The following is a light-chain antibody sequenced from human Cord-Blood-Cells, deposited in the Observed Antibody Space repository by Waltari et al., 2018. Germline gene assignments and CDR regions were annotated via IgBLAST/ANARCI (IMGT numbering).Light chain of an antibody. CDR1: SGINVGTYR. Sequence: QAVLTQLASLSASPGASASLTCTLRSGINVGTYRIYWYQQKPGSPPQYLLRYKSDSDKQQGSGVPSRFSGSKDASANAGSLLISGLQSEDEADYYCMIWHSSAWVFGGGTKLTVL. V-gene: IGLV5-45*01. J-gene: IGLJ3*02. CDR3: MIWHSSAWV. CDR2: YKSDSDK.